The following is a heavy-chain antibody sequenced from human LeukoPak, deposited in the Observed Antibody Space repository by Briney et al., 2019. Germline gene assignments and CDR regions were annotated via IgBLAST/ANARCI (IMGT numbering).Heavy chain of an antibody. CDR1: GGSISSSSYY. J-gene: IGHJ3*02. CDR2: IYYSGST. Sequence: SETLSLTCTVSGGSISSSSYYWGWIRQPPGKGLEWIGSIYYSGSTYYNPSLKSRVTISVDRSKNQFSLKLSSVTAADTAVYYCARVQLGIKERWAFDIWGQGTMVTVSS. V-gene: IGHV4-39*07. D-gene: IGHD7-27*01. CDR3: ARVQLGIKERWAFDI.